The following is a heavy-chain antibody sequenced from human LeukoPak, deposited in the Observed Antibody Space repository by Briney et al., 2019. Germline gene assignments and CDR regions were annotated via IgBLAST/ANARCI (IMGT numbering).Heavy chain of an antibody. V-gene: IGHV4-61*02. Sequence: PSQTLSLTCTASGGSISSGSYYWSWIRQAAGKGLEWIGRIYTSGSTNYNPSLKSRVTISVDTSKNQFSLKLSSVTAADTAVYYCARGARGRIAAAGTINWFDPWGQGTLVTVSS. J-gene: IGHJ5*02. CDR1: GGSISSGSYY. CDR3: ARGARGRIAAAGTINWFDP. CDR2: IYTSGST. D-gene: IGHD6-13*01.